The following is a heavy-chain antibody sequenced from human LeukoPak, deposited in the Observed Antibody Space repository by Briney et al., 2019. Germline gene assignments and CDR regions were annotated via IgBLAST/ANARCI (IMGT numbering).Heavy chain of an antibody. CDR3: ARAPRGSRPFDY. V-gene: IGHV4-34*01. Sequence: KPSETLSLTCAVYGGSFSGYYWSWIRQPPGKGLEWIGEINHSGSTNYNPSLKSRVTISVDTSKNQFSLKLSSVTAADTAVYYCARAPRGSRPFDYWGQGTLVTVSS. CDR1: GGSFSGYY. CDR2: INHSGST. J-gene: IGHJ4*02. D-gene: IGHD5-12*01.